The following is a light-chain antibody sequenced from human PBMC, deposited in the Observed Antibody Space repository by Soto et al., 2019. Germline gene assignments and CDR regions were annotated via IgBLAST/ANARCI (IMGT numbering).Light chain of an antibody. CDR1: SSNIGSNT. Sequence: QSVLTQPPSASGTPGQRVTISCSGSSSNIGSNTVNWYQQLPGTDPKLLIYSNNQRPSGGPDRFSGSKSGTSASLAISGLQSEDEADYYCAAWDDSLSGPVFGTGTKLTVL. CDR2: SNN. CDR3: AAWDDSLSGPV. J-gene: IGLJ1*01. V-gene: IGLV1-44*01.